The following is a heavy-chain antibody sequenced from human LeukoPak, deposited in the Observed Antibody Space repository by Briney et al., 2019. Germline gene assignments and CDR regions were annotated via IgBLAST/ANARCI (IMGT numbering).Heavy chain of an antibody. J-gene: IGHJ4*02. CDR3: ARGLRFLEWLLSPLDY. CDR1: GFTFSSYA. V-gene: IGHV3-30-3*01. CDR2: ISYDGSNK. D-gene: IGHD3-3*01. Sequence: GGSLRLSCAASGFTFSSYAMHWVRQAPGKGLEWVAVISYDGSNKYYADSVKGRFTISRDNSKNTLYLQMNSLRAEDTAVYYCARGLRFLEWLLSPLDYWGQGTLVTASS.